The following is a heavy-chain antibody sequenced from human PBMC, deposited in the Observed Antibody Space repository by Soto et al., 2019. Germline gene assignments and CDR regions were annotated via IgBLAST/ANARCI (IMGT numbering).Heavy chain of an antibody. CDR1: GFTFSSYA. J-gene: IGHJ6*02. CDR3: ARDIKQQLELYYYYYGMDV. CDR2: ISYDGSNK. D-gene: IGHD6-13*01. V-gene: IGHV3-30-3*01. Sequence: GGSLRLSCAASGFTFSSYAMHWVRQAPGKGLEWVAVISYDGSNKYYADSVKGRFTISRDNSKNTLYLQMNSLRAEDTAVYCCARDIKQQLELYYYYYGMDVWGQGTTVTVSS.